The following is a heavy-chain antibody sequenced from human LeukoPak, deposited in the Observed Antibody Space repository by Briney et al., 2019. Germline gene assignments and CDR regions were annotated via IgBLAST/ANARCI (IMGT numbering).Heavy chain of an antibody. J-gene: IGHJ4*02. CDR3: ARQDSYGYISDY. Sequence: PGESLRISCKGFRYSFITYWIAWVRQMPGKGLEWMGSIYPGDSDTRYSPSFQGQVTISADKSISTAYLQWSSLKASDTAMYYCARQDSYGYISDYWGQGTLVTVSS. D-gene: IGHD5-18*01. V-gene: IGHV5-51*01. CDR1: RYSFITYW. CDR2: IYPGDSDT.